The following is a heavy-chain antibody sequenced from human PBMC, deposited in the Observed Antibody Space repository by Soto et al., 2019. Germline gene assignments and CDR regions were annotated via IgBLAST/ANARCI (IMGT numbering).Heavy chain of an antibody. J-gene: IGHJ4*02. CDR1: GYSFASYW. D-gene: IGHD6-25*01. CDR2: IFPVDSDT. Sequence: PGESLKISCKGSGYSFASYWIGWVRQMPGKGLEWMAIIFPVDSDTRYSPSFQGQVTISADGSISTAYLQWRSLKASDTAMYYCARHESGLNLFDSWGQGTLVT. V-gene: IGHV5-51*01. CDR3: ARHESGLNLFDS.